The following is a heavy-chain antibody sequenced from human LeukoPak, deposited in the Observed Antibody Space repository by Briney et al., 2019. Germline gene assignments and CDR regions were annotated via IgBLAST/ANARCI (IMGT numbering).Heavy chain of an antibody. CDR2: VTFNGAGT. Sequence: GGSLRLSCAASGFTFSIYAMSWVRQAPGKGLEWVSAVTFNGAGTYNADSVKGRFTISRDNSKNTLYLQMNSLRPDDTAVYYCAKEMTLHHWGQGTLVTVSS. CDR1: GFTFSIYA. J-gene: IGHJ1*01. V-gene: IGHV3-23*01. CDR3: AKEMTLHH.